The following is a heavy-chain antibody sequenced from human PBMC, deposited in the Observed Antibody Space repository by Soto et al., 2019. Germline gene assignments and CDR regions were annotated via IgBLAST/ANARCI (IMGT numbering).Heavy chain of an antibody. D-gene: IGHD4-17*01. CDR2: ISGSGGST. V-gene: IGHV3-23*01. Sequence: PGGSLRLSCAASGFTFSSYAMSWVRQAPGKGLEWVSAISGSGGSTYYADSVKGRFTISRDNSKNTLYLQMNSLRAEDTAVYYCAKELHYGDPLTQNDYYYYGMDVWGQGTTVTVSS. CDR3: AKELHYGDPLTQNDYYYYGMDV. J-gene: IGHJ6*02. CDR1: GFTFSSYA.